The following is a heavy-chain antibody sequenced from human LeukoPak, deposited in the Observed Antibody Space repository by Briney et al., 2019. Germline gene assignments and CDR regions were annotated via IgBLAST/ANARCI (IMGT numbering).Heavy chain of an antibody. CDR3: ARRGYSGYDILYYFDY. Sequence: ASVKVSCKASGYTFTSYGISWVRQAPGQGLEWMGWISAYNGNTNYAQKLQGRVTMTTDTSTSTAYMELSSLRSEDTAVYYCARRGYSGYDILYYFDYWGQGTLVTVSS. CDR1: GYTFTSYG. J-gene: IGHJ4*02. D-gene: IGHD5-12*01. CDR2: ISAYNGNT. V-gene: IGHV1-18*01.